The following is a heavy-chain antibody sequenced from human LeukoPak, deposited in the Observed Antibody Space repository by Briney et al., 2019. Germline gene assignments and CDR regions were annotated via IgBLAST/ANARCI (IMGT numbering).Heavy chain of an antibody. D-gene: IGHD6-13*01. CDR3: ARVSLGAAAGTSR. J-gene: IGHJ4*02. Sequence: PGGSLRLSCAASGFTFSSYNMNWVRQAPGKGLVWVSSISSSSSYIYYTDSVKGRFTISRDNAKNSLYLQMNSLRADDTAIYYCARVSLGAAAGTSRWGQGTLVTVSS. CDR1: GFTFSSYN. V-gene: IGHV3-21*01. CDR2: ISSSSSYI.